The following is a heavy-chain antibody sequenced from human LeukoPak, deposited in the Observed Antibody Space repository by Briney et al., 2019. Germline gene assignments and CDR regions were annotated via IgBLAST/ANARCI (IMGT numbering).Heavy chain of an antibody. CDR3: ARPRDSGWSKTWDY. CDR2: IKQDGSEK. CDR1: GFTFRTYW. Sequence: PGGSLRLSCEGSGFTFRTYWMTWVRQAPGKGLEWVANIKQDGSEKYYVDSVKGRFTISRDNAQNSLYLQVNSLRAEDTAVYYCARPRDSGWSKTWDYWGQGTLVTVSS. V-gene: IGHV3-7*03. J-gene: IGHJ4*02. D-gene: IGHD6-13*01.